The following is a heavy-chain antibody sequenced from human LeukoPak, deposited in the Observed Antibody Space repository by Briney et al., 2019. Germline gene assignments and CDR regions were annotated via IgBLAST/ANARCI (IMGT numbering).Heavy chain of an antibody. CDR2: ISSSSSYI. CDR1: GFTFSSYS. CDR3: ARDNVLRYFDWLLSDAFNI. D-gene: IGHD3-9*01. J-gene: IGHJ3*02. Sequence: GGSLRLSCAASGFTFSSYSMNWVRQAPGKGLEWVSSISSSSSYIYYADSVKGRFTISRDNAKNSLYLQMNSLRDEDTAVYYCARDNVLRYFDWLLSDAFNIWRQAAMVSVSS. V-gene: IGHV3-21*01.